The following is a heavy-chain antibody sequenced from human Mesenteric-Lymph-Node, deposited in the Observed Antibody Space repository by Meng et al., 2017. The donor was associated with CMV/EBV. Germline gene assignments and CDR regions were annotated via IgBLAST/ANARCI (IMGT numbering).Heavy chain of an antibody. CDR2: IYSGGGR. Sequence: GGSLRLSCAASGFTVTTNYMTWVRQAPGKGLEWVSLIYSGGGRYYGDSVKGRFTISRDSSKNTLYLQMNSLSAEDTAVYYCAKDPNTSSWWSVAFDIWGQGTMVTVSS. D-gene: IGHD6-13*01. V-gene: IGHV3-53*01. CDR1: GFTVTTNY. CDR3: AKDPNTSSWWSVAFDI. J-gene: IGHJ3*02.